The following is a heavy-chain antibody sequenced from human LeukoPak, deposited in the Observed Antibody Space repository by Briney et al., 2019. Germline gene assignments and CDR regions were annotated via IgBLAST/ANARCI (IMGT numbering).Heavy chain of an antibody. V-gene: IGHV3-23*01. CDR3: AKRDTTY. D-gene: IGHD1-26*01. CDR1: GFTFSGYW. J-gene: IGHJ4*02. Sequence: GGSLRLSCAASGFTFSGYWMSWVRQAPGKGLEWVSATSDSGGSTYYADSVKGRFTISRDNSKNTLYLQINSLRAEDTAIYYCAKRDTTYWGQGTLVTVSS. CDR2: TSDSGGST.